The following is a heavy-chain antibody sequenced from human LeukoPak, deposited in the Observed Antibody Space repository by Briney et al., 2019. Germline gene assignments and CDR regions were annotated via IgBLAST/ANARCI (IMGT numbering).Heavy chain of an antibody. V-gene: IGHV3-23*01. CDR3: AKPRDSIVGTTTPTRLATLDI. J-gene: IGHJ3*02. CDR1: GFTFSNND. CDR2: ISTGGGST. Sequence: AGTLSLSCAASGFTFSNNDMSWVRQAPGKGLEWISAISTGGGSTYYADSVEGPFTISRDNPNDTLYLQMNNLRAEDTAVYYCAKPRDSIVGTTTPTRLATLDIWGQGTMVTVSS. D-gene: IGHD1-26*01.